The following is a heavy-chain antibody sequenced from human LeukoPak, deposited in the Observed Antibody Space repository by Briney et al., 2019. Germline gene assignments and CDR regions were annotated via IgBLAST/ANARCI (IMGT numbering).Heavy chain of an antibody. CDR2: ISSSSSYI. D-gene: IGHD5-18*01. V-gene: IGHV3-21*01. CDR1: GFTFSSYS. Sequence: GGSLRLSCAASGFTFSSYSMNWVRQAPGKGLEWVSSISSSSSYIYYADSVKGQFTISRDNAKNSLYLQMNSLRAEDTAVYYCATELRDTAMPFDYWGQGTLVTVSS. J-gene: IGHJ4*02. CDR3: ATELRDTAMPFDY.